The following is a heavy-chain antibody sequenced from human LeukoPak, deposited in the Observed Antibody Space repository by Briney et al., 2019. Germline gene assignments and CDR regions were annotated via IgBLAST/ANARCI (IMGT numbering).Heavy chain of an antibody. CDR1: GGTFSSYA. CDR2: IIPIFGTA. V-gene: IGHV1-69*05. J-gene: IGHJ2*01. Sequence: SVKVSCKASGGTFSSYAISWVRQAPGQGLEWMGGIIPIFGTANYAQKFQGRVTITTDESTSTAYMELSSLRSEDTAVYYCARDGVAGPYWYFDLWGRGTLVTVS. D-gene: IGHD6-19*01. CDR3: ARDGVAGPYWYFDL.